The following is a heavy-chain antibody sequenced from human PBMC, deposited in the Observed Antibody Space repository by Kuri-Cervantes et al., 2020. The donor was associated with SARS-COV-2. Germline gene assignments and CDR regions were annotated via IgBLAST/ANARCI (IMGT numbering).Heavy chain of an antibody. CDR3: AKGVVGVGYSVPLQGSGEPYGMDV. CDR2: ISGSGGST. CDR1: GFTFSSYA. Sequence: ETLSLTCAASGFTFSSYAMSWVRQAPGKGLEWVSAISGSGGSTYHADSVRGRFTISRDNSKNTLYLQMNSLRAEDTAVYYCAKGVVGVGYSVPLQGSGEPYGMDVWGQGTTVTVSS. J-gene: IGHJ6*02. V-gene: IGHV3-23*01. D-gene: IGHD3-10*01.